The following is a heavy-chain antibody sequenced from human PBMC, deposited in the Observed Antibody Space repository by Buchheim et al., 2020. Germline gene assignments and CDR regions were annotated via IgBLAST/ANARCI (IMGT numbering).Heavy chain of an antibody. D-gene: IGHD3-10*01. CDR2: IYYDGRL. CDR1: GHSVSSSSW. V-gene: IGHV4-28*05. CDR3: ARKGIESRGFDP. J-gene: IGHJ5*02. Sequence: QVQLQESGPGLVKPSDTLSLTCGVSGHSVSSSSWWGWIRQPPGKGLEWIGYIYYDGRLFDNPSLKSRLTLSIDPSKNQFSLKLHSVTAVDTAVYYGARKGIESRGFDPWGQGIL.